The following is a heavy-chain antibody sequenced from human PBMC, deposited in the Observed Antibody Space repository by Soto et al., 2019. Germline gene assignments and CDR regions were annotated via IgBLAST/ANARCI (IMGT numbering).Heavy chain of an antibody. CDR3: AREPPPRDE. CDR1: GYTFASYA. V-gene: IGHV1-18*01. Sequence: QVQLVQSGAEVKKPGASVKVSCNASGYTFASYAISWMRQAPGQGLEWMGWISAYNGNTNYAQKRQGRGTMTTDTCTSTAYMELRSVRSDDTAVYYCAREPPPRDEWGQGTLVTVSS. J-gene: IGHJ4*02. CDR2: ISAYNGNT.